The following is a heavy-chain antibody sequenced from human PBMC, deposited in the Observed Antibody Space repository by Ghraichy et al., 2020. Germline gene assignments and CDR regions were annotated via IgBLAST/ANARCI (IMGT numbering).Heavy chain of an antibody. CDR3: TKVPNDYGDYHFDH. CDR2: ISGRGDRT. D-gene: IGHD4-17*01. CDR1: GFTFSNYA. V-gene: IGHV3-23*01. J-gene: IGHJ4*02. Sequence: LSLTCAASGFTFSNYAMSWVRQATGKGLEWVSGISGRGDRTYSADSVKGRFTISRDNSKNTLYLQMNSLRAEDTAVYYCTKVPNDYGDYHFDHWGQGTLVTVSS.